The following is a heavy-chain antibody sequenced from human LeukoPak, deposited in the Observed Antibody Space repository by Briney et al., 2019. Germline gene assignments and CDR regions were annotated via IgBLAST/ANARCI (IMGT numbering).Heavy chain of an antibody. CDR3: ARDENLDY. D-gene: IGHD1-14*01. J-gene: IGHJ4*02. CDR1: GFTVSSNY. V-gene: IGHV3-53*01. CDR2: IYGGGST. Sequence: GGSLRLSCAASGFTVSSNYMSWVRQAPGMGLEWVSVIYGGGSTYYADSVKGRFTISRDNSKNTLYLQMNSLRAEDTAVYYCARDENLDYWGQGTLVTVSS.